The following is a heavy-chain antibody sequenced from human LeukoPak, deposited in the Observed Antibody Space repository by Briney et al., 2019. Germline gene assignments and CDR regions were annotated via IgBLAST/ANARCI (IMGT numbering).Heavy chain of an antibody. V-gene: IGHV4-38-2*02. D-gene: IGHD1-1*01. CDR1: GYSIINGYY. Sequence: SETLSLTCTVSGYSIINGYYWGWIRQPPGKGLEWIGRIYLSGSTYYNTSLKSRVTISMDKSNNQLSLNLSSVTAADTAVYDCARGGGTTTYHYFYYLDFWGKGTTVTVSS. CDR3: ARGGGTTTYHYFYYLDF. J-gene: IGHJ6*03. CDR2: IYLSGST.